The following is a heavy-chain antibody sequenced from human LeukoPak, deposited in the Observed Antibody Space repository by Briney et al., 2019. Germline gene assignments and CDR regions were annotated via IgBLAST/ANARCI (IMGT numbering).Heavy chain of an antibody. CDR1: GLTFSSYG. CDR2: IRYDGSNK. V-gene: IGHV3-30*02. Sequence: RPGGSLRLSCAASGLTFSSYGMHWVRQAPGKGLEWVAYIRYDGSNKYYADSVKGRFTISRDNSKNTLYLQMNSLRVEDTAVYYCARALDYWGQGTLVTVSS. CDR3: ARALDY. J-gene: IGHJ4*02.